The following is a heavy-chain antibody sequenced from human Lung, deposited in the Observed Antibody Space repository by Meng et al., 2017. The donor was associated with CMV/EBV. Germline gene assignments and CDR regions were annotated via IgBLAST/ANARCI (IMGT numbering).Heavy chain of an antibody. CDR2: INNNGDNT. D-gene: IGHD2-15*01. CDR3: AKEIICTGGSCYSSGFRFYYGLDV. V-gene: IGHV3-23*01. J-gene: IGHJ6*02. Sequence: SXAASGFPFSGYAMTWVRQAPGKGLGWVAAINNNGDNTYYADSVKGRFTIYRDNSTNNLYLQMNSLRSEDTAKYYCAKEIICTGGSCYSSGFRFYYGLDVWGQGXTVTVSS. CDR1: GFPFSGYA.